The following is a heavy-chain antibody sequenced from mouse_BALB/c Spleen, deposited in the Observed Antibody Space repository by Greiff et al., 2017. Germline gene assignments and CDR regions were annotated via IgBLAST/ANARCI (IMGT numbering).Heavy chain of an antibody. V-gene: IGHV1-9*01. CDR3: ARLFSSYGYFDV. J-gene: IGHJ1*01. CDR1: GYTFSSYW. Sequence: VQVVESGAELMKPGASVKISCKATGYTFSSYWIEWVKQRPGHGLEWIGEILPGSGSTNYNEKFKGKATFTADTSSNTAYMQLSSLTSEDSAVYYCARLFSSYGYFDVWGAGTTVTVSS. D-gene: IGHD1-1*01. CDR2: ILPGSGST.